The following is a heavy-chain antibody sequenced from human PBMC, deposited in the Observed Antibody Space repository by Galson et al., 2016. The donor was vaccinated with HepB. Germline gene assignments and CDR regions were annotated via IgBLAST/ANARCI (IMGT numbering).Heavy chain of an antibody. Sequence: SLRLSCAASGSTFSSYWMHWVRQAPGKGLVWVSRIHSDGSSTNYADSVKGRFTISRDNAKNTLHLQMNRLRAEDTAVYYFARDGEGGATTHWGQGTLVTVSS. D-gene: IGHD1-26*01. J-gene: IGHJ4*02. CDR1: GSTFSSYW. V-gene: IGHV3-74*01. CDR2: IHSDGSST. CDR3: ARDGEGGATTH.